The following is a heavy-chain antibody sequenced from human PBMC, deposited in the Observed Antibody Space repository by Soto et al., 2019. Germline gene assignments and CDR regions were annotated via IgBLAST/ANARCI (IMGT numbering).Heavy chain of an antibody. J-gene: IGHJ6*02. V-gene: IGHV1-2*04. CDR3: AIAYGYSSSSYYYYGMDV. D-gene: IGHD6-6*01. Sequence: ASVKVSCKASGYTFTGYYMHWVRQAPGQGLEWMGWINPNSGGTNYAQKFQGWVTMTRDTSISTAYMELSRLRSDDTAVYYCAIAYGYSSSSYYYYGMDVWGQGTTVIVS. CDR2: INPNSGGT. CDR1: GYTFTGYY.